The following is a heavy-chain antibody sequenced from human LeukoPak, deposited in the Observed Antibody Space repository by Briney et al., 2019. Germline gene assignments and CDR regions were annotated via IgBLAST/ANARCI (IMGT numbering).Heavy chain of an antibody. J-gene: IGHJ5*02. Sequence: ASVKVSCKASGYTFTSYGISWVRQAPGQGLEWMGWISAYNGNTNYAQKLQGRVTMTTDTSTNTAYMELRSLRSDDTAVYYCARDRSNLLWFGELYDADNWFDPWGQGTLVTVSS. CDR2: ISAYNGNT. CDR3: ARDRSNLLWFGELYDADNWFDP. D-gene: IGHD3-10*01. CDR1: GYTFTSYG. V-gene: IGHV1-18*01.